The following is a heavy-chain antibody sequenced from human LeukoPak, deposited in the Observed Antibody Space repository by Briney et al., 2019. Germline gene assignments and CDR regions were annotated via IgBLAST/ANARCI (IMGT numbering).Heavy chain of an antibody. V-gene: IGHV3-30*02. D-gene: IGHD6-19*01. J-gene: IGHJ4*02. CDR2: IRYDGSNK. CDR1: GFTFRSYC. CDR3: AKDSQWLVIFGNPMIDY. Sequence: PGGSLGLSRAASGFTFRSYCKHWVRQAPGKGLEGVAFIRYDGSNKYYADSVKGRFTISRDNSKNTLYLQMNSLRAEDTAVYYCAKDSQWLVIFGNPMIDYWGQGTLVTVSS.